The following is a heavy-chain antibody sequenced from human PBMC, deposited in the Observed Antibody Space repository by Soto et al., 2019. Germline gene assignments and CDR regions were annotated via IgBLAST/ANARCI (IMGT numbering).Heavy chain of an antibody. V-gene: IGHV4-61*08. D-gene: IGHD2-15*01. J-gene: IGHJ4*02. CDR3: ARSWGGDGYSH. Sequence: QVQLQESGPGLVKPSETLSLTCNVSGNSPKSGAYSWVWIRQPAGKGLEWIGHVYHRGNTHYNPSLKSRVTISLDTSRNQFSLKLTSVSNVDTGVYFCARSWGGDGYSHWGQGILVTVSS. CDR2: VYHRGNT. CDR1: GNSPKSGAYS.